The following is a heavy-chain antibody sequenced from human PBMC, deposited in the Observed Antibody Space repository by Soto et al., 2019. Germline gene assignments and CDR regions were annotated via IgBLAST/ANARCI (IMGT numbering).Heavy chain of an antibody. CDR1: GFIFSSYT. CDR3: AKDVMEDGRGRAADY. Sequence: GGSLRLSCSASGFIFSSYTMNWVRQAPGKGPEWVSTIGGTGRTIIYADSVKGRFTLFRDNSKSSLYLQMNSLRPDDTAIYYCAKDVMEDGRGRAADYWGQGTLVTVSS. V-gene: IGHV3-21*01. J-gene: IGHJ4*02. CDR2: IGGTGRTI. D-gene: IGHD1-1*01.